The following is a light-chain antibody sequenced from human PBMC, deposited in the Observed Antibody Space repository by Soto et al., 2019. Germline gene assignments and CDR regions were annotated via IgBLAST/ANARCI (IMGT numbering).Light chain of an antibody. CDR3: HQYSSSPRT. V-gene: IGKV3-20*01. CDR2: GAS. CDR1: QSVSNNY. J-gene: IGKJ1*01. Sequence: EVVLTQSPGTLSLSPGERATLSCRASQSVSNNYLAWYQQKPGQAPRLLIYGASTRATVVPDRFSGSGSGTEFTLTISRLEPEDFVVFYCHQYSSSPRTFGQGTRVEVK.